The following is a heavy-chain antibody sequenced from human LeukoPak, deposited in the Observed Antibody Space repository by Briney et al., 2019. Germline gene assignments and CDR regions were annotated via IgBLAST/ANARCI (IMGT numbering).Heavy chain of an antibody. V-gene: IGHV3-74*01. CDR1: GLNFRSYA. D-gene: IGHD3-22*01. Sequence: GGSLRLFCAPSGLNFRSYAMTWVRPAPGKGLVWVSRIKSYGSSTSYAESVKARFPMSRANAKTTLYLQMNSLRAEDTAVYYCARDKDDSSGFPLGYWGQGTLVTVSS. CDR2: IKSYGSST. CDR3: ARDKDDSSGFPLGY. J-gene: IGHJ4*02.